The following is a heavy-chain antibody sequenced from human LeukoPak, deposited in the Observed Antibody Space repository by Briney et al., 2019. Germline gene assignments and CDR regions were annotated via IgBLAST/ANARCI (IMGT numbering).Heavy chain of an antibody. CDR2: INPNSGGT. Sequence: ASVKVSCKASGYTFTGYYMHWVRQAPGQGLEWMGWINPNSGGTNYAQKFRGRVTMTRDTSISTAYMELSRLRSDDTAVYYCARDPSLANTYWGQGTLVTVSS. CDR1: GYTFTGYY. V-gene: IGHV1-2*02. J-gene: IGHJ4*02. CDR3: ARDPSLANTY. D-gene: IGHD2/OR15-2a*01.